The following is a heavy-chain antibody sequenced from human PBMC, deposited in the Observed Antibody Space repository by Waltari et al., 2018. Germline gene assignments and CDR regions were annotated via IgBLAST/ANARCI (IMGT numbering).Heavy chain of an antibody. CDR3: ARGIIAVAGTLPHFDY. CDR1: GFTFSSYS. D-gene: IGHD6-19*01. V-gene: IGHV3-21*01. Sequence: EVQLVVSGGGLVKPGGSLRLSCAASGFTFSSYSMNCVRQAPGKGLEWVSSSSSSSSYIYYADSVKGRFTISRDNAKNSLYLQMNSLRAEDTAVYYCARGIIAVAGTLPHFDYWGQGTLVTVSS. CDR2: SSSSSSYI. J-gene: IGHJ4*02.